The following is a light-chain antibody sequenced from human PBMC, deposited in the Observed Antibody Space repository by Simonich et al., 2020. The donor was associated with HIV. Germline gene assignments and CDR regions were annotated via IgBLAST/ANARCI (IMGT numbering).Light chain of an antibody. CDR1: QSVLYSSNNKNY. CDR3: QQYYSTPVT. CDR2: WAS. J-gene: IGKJ3*01. V-gene: IGKV4-1*01. Sequence: DIVMTQSPDSLAVSLGERATINCKSSQSVLYSSNNKNYVAWYQQKPGQPPKLLIYWASTRESGFPDRFSGSGSGTDFTLTISSLQAEDVAVYYCQQYYSTPVTFGPGTKVDIK.